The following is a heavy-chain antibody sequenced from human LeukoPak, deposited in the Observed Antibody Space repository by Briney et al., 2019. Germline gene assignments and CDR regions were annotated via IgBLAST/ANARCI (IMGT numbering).Heavy chain of an antibody. V-gene: IGHV3-74*01. CDR2: IDGEGTT. CDR1: GTTLSNQW. CDR3: GNVFDF. Sequence: GGSLRLSCAASGTTLSNQWMHCVRQSPGKGLVWVSRIDGEGTTSYADPVKGRFTISRDNAKNTLYLQMNSLRDEDTAVYYCGNVFDFWGQGALVTVSS. J-gene: IGHJ4*02.